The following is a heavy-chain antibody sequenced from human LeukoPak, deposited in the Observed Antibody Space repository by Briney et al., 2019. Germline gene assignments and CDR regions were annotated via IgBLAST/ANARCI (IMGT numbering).Heavy chain of an antibody. Sequence: ASVNVSCKASGYTFTSYHIHWVRQAPGQGLEWMGIINPSGGSTSNAQNFQGRGTMTRDMSTSTVYLELSSLRSEDTAVYYCARARSTMIVVGDAFDIWGQGTMVTVSS. CDR1: GYTFTSYH. D-gene: IGHD3-22*01. CDR3: ARARSTMIVVGDAFDI. J-gene: IGHJ3*02. CDR2: INPSGGST. V-gene: IGHV1-46*01.